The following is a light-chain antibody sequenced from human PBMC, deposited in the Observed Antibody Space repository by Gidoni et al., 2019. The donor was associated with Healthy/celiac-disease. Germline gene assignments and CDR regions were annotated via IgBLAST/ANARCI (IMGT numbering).Light chain of an antibody. CDR3: QQRSNWPPIT. V-gene: IGKV3-11*01. Sequence: ELVLTQSPATLSLSPGERATLSCRASQSVSSDFAWYQQQHGQAPRLLIYDASNRATGIPARFSGSGSGTDFIFTISSLQPEDFAVYYCQQRSNWPPITFGGGTKVEIK. CDR1: QSVSSD. J-gene: IGKJ4*01. CDR2: DAS.